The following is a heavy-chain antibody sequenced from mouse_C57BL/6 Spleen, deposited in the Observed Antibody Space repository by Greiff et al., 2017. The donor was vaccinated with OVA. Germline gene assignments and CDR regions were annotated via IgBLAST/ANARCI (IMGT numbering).Heavy chain of an antibody. V-gene: IGHV1-55*01. J-gene: IGHJ3*01. CDR1: GYTFTSYW. CDR2: IYPGSGST. D-gene: IGHD3-2*02. Sequence: QVQLQQPGAELVKPGASVKMSCKASGYTFTSYWITWVKQRPGQGLEWIGDIYPGSGSTNYNEKFKSKATLTVDTSSSTAYMQLSSLTSEDSAVYYCARSESSGSVEFAYWGQGTLVTVSA. CDR3: ARSESSGSVEFAY.